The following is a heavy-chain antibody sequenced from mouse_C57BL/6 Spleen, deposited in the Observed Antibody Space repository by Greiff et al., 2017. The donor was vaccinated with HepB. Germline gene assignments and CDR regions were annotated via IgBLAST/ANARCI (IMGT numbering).Heavy chain of an antibody. CDR3: ARANYYGNYVGYFDV. CDR1: GYTFTSYW. Sequence: QVQLQQPGSELVKPGASVKLSCKASGYTFTSYWMPWVKQRPGQGLEWIGNINPSNGGTNYNEKFKSKATLTVDKSSSTAYMQLSSLTSEYSAVYYGARANYYGNYVGYFDVWGTGTTVTVSS. V-gene: IGHV1-53*01. CDR2: INPSNGGT. J-gene: IGHJ1*03. D-gene: IGHD2-1*01.